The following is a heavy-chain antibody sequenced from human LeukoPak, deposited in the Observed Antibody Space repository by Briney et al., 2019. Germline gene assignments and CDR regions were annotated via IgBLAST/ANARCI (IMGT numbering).Heavy chain of an antibody. CDR3: AREGGRWLESRFDH. D-gene: IGHD6-19*01. J-gene: IGHJ4*02. CDR1: GLPFSSYA. CDR2: ISYDSSNK. V-gene: IGHV3-30-3*01. Sequence: GGSLRLSCAASGLPFSSYAMYWVRQAPGKGLEWVAVISYDSSNKYYADSVKGRFTISRDNSKNTLYLQMNSLRAEDTAVFYCAREGGRWLESRFDHWGQGTLVTVSS.